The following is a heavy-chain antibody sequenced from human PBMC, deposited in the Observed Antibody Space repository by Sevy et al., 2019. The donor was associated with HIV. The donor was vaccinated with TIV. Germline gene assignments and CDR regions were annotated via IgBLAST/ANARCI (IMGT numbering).Heavy chain of an antibody. CDR3: AREVGGFNWRPYYFDS. Sequence: GGSLRLSCAASGFTFTDYWMSWVRQTPGKGLEWVATIKQDESEKYYVDSVKGRFAISRDNGKNSVSLRMSGPRVEDTALYYCAREVGGFNWRPYYFDSWGQGTLVTVSS. D-gene: IGHD3-3*01. J-gene: IGHJ4*02. CDR1: GFTFTDYW. CDR2: IKQDESEK. V-gene: IGHV3-7*01.